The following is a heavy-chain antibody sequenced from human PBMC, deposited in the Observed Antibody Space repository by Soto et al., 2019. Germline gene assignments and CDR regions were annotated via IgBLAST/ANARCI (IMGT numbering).Heavy chain of an antibody. V-gene: IGHV4-59*01. CDR3: ARGYCSSTICYIWDNWFDP. Sequence: SETLSLTCTVSGGSISSYYWSWIRQPQGKGLEWIGYIYYSGRTNYNPSLKSRVTISVDTSKNQFSLKLSSVTAADTAVYYCARGYCSSTICYIWDNWFDPWGQGTLVTVSS. J-gene: IGHJ5*02. CDR2: IYYSGRT. D-gene: IGHD2-2*02. CDR1: GGSISSYY.